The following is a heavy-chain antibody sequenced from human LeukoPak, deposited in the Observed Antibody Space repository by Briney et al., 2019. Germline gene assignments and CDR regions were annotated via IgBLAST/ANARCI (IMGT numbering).Heavy chain of an antibody. CDR3: HARVPAATDAFDI. V-gene: IGHV3-74*01. D-gene: IGHD2-2*01. Sequence: GGSLRLSCAASGFTFSSYWMHWVRQAPGKGLVWVSRINSDGSSTSYADSVKGRFTISRDNAKNSLYLQMNSLRAEDTAVYYCHARVPAATDAFDIWGQGTMVTVSS. CDR2: INSDGSST. J-gene: IGHJ3*02. CDR1: GFTFSSYW.